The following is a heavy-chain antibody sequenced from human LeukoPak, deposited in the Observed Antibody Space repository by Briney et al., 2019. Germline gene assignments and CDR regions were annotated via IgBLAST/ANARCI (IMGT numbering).Heavy chain of an antibody. Sequence: ASVKVSCKASGYTFTSYGISWVRQAPGQGLEWMGWISAYNGNTNYAQKLQGRVTMTTDTSTSTAYMELRSLSSDDTAVYYCAREDGDIVVVTATRAFDIWGQGTMVTVSS. CDR3: AREDGDIVVVTATRAFDI. J-gene: IGHJ3*02. D-gene: IGHD2-21*02. V-gene: IGHV1-18*04. CDR2: ISAYNGNT. CDR1: GYTFTSYG.